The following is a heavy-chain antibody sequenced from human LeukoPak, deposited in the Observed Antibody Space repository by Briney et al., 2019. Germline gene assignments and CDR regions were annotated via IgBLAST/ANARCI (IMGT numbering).Heavy chain of an antibody. D-gene: IGHD4-17*01. V-gene: IGHV3-30-3*01. CDR1: GFTFSSYA. Sequence: GGSLRLSCAASGFTFSSYAMHWVRQAPGKGLEWVAVISYDGGNKYYADSVKGRFTISRDNSKNTLYLQMNSLRAEDTAVYYCARAKKVTTGSYYYGMDVWGQGTTVTVSS. J-gene: IGHJ6*02. CDR3: ARAKKVTTGSYYYGMDV. CDR2: ISYDGGNK.